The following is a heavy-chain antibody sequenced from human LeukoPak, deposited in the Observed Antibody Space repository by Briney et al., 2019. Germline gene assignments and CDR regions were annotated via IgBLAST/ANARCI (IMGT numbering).Heavy chain of an antibody. CDR3: AGGAKNIVVVPAAIDLGERRFDP. Sequence: SETLSLTCAVYGGSFSGYYWSWIRQPPGKGLEWIGEINHSGSTNYNPSPKSRVTISVDTSKNQFSLKLSSVTAADTAVYYCAGGAKNIVVVPAAIDLGERRFDPGAREPWSPSPQ. V-gene: IGHV4-34*01. CDR1: GGSFSGYY. CDR2: INHSGST. D-gene: IGHD2-2*02. J-gene: IGHJ5*02.